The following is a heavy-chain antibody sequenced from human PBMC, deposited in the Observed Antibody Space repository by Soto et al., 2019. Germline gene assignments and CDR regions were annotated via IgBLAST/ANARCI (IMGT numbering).Heavy chain of an antibody. CDR2: IWYDGSNK. D-gene: IGHD3-10*01. J-gene: IGHJ4*02. CDR3: ARSEKWFGERSYFDY. CDR1: GFTFSSYC. Sequence: PGGSLRLSCAASGFTFSSYCMHWVRQAPGKGLEWVAVIWYDGSNKYYADSVKGRFTISRDNSKNTLYLQMNSLRAEDTAVYYCARSEKWFGERSYFDYWGQGTLVTVSS. V-gene: IGHV3-33*01.